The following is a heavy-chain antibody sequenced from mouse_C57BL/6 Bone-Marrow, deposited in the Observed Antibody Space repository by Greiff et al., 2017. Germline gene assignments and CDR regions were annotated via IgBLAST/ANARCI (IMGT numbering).Heavy chain of an antibody. CDR1: GFTFSDYG. CDR2: ISSGSSTI. J-gene: IGHJ1*03. D-gene: IGHD1-1*01. Sequence: DVHLVESGGGLVKPGGSLKLSCAASGFTFSDYGMHWVRQAPEKGLEWVAYISSGSSTIYYADTVKGRFTISRDNAKNTLFLQMTSLRSEDTAMYYCARMNYGSSPYWYFDVWGTGTTVTVSS. CDR3: ARMNYGSSPYWYFDV. V-gene: IGHV5-17*01.